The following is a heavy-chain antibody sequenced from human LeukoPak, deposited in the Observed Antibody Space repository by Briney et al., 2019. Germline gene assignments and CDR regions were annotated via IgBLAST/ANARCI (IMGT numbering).Heavy chain of an antibody. CDR3: AKGSIVGATSYYCLDV. CDR1: GFTFSSYA. D-gene: IGHD1-26*01. J-gene: IGHJ6*03. V-gene: IGHV3-30*04. CDR2: ISYDGSNK. Sequence: PGGSLTLSCAASGFTFSSYAMHWIRQTPGKGLEWVAFISYDGSNKNYADSVKGRFTISRDNSKNTLYLQMNSQRAEDTAVYYCAKGSIVGATSYYCLDVWGTGTTVTVSS.